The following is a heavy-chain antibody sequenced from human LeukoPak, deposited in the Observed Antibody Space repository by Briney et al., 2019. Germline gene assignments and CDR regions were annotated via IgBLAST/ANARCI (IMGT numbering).Heavy chain of an antibody. CDR2: IIPIFGTA. CDR3: ARGGGYSGYDLDY. Sequence: GASVTVSCTASGGTFSSYAISWVRQAPGQGLEWMGGIIPIFGTANYAQKFQGRVTITADESTSTAYMELSSLRSEDTAVYYCARGGGYSGYDLDYWGQGTLVTVSS. V-gene: IGHV1-69*13. D-gene: IGHD5-12*01. J-gene: IGHJ4*02. CDR1: GGTFSSYA.